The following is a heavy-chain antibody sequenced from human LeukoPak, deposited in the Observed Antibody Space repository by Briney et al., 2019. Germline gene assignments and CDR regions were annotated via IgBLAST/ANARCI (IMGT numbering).Heavy chain of an antibody. CDR3: ARTYYYDSSGYYYEDY. Sequence: ASVKVSCKTSGYTFSNYVLTWVRQAPGQGLEWMGRISTYTGNSNYAQKYQDRVTMTTDTSTSTAYMELRNLSSDDTAVYYCARTYYYDSSGYYYEDYWGQGTLVTVSS. CDR2: ISTYTGNS. J-gene: IGHJ4*02. V-gene: IGHV1-18*01. D-gene: IGHD3-22*01. CDR1: GYTFSNYV.